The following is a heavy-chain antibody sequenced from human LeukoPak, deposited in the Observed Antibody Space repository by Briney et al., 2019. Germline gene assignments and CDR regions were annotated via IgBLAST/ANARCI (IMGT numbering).Heavy chain of an antibody. Sequence: ASVKVSCKASGGTFSSYAISWVRQAPGQGLEWMGRIIPILGIANYAQKFQGRVTITADKSTSTAYMELSSLRSEDMAVYYCARVRCSGGSCLTNYYYGMDVWGQGTTVTVSS. D-gene: IGHD2-15*01. CDR3: ARVRCSGGSCLTNYYYGMDV. V-gene: IGHV1-69*04. CDR1: GGTFSSYA. CDR2: IIPILGIA. J-gene: IGHJ6*02.